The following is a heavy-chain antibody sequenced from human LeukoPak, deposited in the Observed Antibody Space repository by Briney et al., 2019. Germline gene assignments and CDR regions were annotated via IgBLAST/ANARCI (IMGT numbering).Heavy chain of an antibody. CDR2: ISSSSSYI. J-gene: IGHJ3*02. Sequence: GGSLRLSCAASGFTFSSYAMSWVRQAPGKGPEWVSSISSSSSYIYYADSVKGRFTISRDNAKNSLYLQMNSLRAEDTAVYYCARGYYDSSGYYSDGAFDIWGQGTMVTVSS. D-gene: IGHD3-22*01. V-gene: IGHV3-21*01. CDR1: GFTFSSYA. CDR3: ARGYYDSSGYYSDGAFDI.